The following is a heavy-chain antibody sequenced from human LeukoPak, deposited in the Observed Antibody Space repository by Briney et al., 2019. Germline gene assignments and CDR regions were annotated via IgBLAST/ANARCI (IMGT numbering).Heavy chain of an antibody. CDR3: ARNRLLLWDY. D-gene: IGHD2-15*01. V-gene: IGHV4-38-2*02. J-gene: IGHJ4*02. Sequence: SETLSLTCTVSGYSITSGYYWGWMRQPPGKGLQWIGHIHFSGGTDYNPPLRGRVTISVETSKNQFSLKLTSVTAADTAVYYCARNRLLLWDYWGQGILVTVSS. CDR1: GYSITSGYY. CDR2: IHFSGGT.